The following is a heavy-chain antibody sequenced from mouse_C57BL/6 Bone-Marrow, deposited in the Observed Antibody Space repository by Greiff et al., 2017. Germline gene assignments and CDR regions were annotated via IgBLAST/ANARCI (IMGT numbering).Heavy chain of an antibody. CDR3: ARGGFLRDDAVDY. J-gene: IGHJ4*01. Sequence: QVQLQQPGAELVRPGSSVKLSCKASGYTFTSCWMHWVKQRPIQGLEWIGNIDPSDSETHYNQKFKDKATLTVDKSSSTAYMQLSSLTSEDSAVYYCARGGFLRDDAVDYWGQGTSVTVSS. V-gene: IGHV1-52*01. CDR1: GYTFTSCW. CDR2: IDPSDSET.